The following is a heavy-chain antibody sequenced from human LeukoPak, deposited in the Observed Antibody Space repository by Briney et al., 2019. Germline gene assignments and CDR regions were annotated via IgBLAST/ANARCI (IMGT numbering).Heavy chain of an antibody. D-gene: IGHD1-26*01. V-gene: IGHV3-30*02. CDR2: IRYDGSNK. J-gene: IGHJ4*02. CDR1: GFTFSSYG. CDR3: ARVRSISGSTPLYYFDY. Sequence: GGSLRLSCAASGFTFSSYGMHWVRQAPGKGLEGVAFIRYDGSNKYYADSVKGRFTISRDNSKNTLYLQMNSLRAEDTAVYYCARVRSISGSTPLYYFDYWGQGALVTVSS.